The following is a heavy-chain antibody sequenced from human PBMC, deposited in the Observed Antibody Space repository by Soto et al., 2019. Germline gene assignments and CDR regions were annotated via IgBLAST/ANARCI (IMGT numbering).Heavy chain of an antibody. CDR1: GGSISSGGCY. CDR2: IYDSGDS. J-gene: IGHJ4*02. D-gene: IGHD4-17*01. Sequence: SETLSLTCTVSGGSISSGGCYWSWIRQHPGKGLEWIGYIYDSGDSNYNPSLKSRVTISVDMSTNQFSLKLSSVTAADTAVYYCARVRISTVSTTYYFEYWGQGTLVTVSS. V-gene: IGHV4-61*08. CDR3: ARVRISTVSTTYYFEY.